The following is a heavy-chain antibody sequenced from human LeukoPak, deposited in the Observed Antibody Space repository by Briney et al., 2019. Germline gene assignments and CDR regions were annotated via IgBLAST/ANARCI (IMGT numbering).Heavy chain of an antibody. D-gene: IGHD2-2*01. CDR3: ARGVGAKDIVVVPAAMGPQVAYYGMDV. Sequence: SSETLSLTCTVSGGSISGYYWSWIRQPPGKGLEWIGEINHSGSTNYNPSLKSRVTISVDTSKNQFSLKLSSVTAADTAVYYCARGVGAKDIVVVPAAMGPQVAYYGMDVWGQGTTVTVSS. V-gene: IGHV4-34*01. CDR1: GGSISGYY. J-gene: IGHJ6*02. CDR2: INHSGST.